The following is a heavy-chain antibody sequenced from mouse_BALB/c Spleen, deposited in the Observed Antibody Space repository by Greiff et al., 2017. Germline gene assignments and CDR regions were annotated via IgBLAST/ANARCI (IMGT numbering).Heavy chain of an antibody. CDR2: INSNGGST. D-gene: IGHD2-1*01. CDR3: ARFYYGNAMDY. CDR1: GFTFSSYG. V-gene: IGHV5-6-3*01. J-gene: IGHJ4*01. Sequence: EVQRVESGGGLVQPGGSLKLSCAASGFTFSSYGMSWVRQTPDKRLELVATINSNGGSTYYPDSVKGRFTISRDNAKNTLYLQMSSLKSEDTAMYYCARFYYGNAMDYWGQGTSVTVSS.